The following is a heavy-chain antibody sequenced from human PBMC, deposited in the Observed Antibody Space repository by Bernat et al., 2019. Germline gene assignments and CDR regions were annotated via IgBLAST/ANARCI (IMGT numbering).Heavy chain of an antibody. CDR1: GFTFSSYS. J-gene: IGHJ4*02. CDR3: ARVWKGYYYDSSGYYPRHFDY. D-gene: IGHD3-22*01. V-gene: IGHV3-21*01. Sequence: EVQLVESGGGLVKPGGSLRLSCAASGFTFSSYSMNWVRQAPGKGLEWVSSISSSSSYIYYADSVKGRFTISRDNAKNSLYLQMNSLRAEETAVYYCARVWKGYYYDSSGYYPRHFDYWGQGTLVTVSS. CDR2: ISSSSSYI.